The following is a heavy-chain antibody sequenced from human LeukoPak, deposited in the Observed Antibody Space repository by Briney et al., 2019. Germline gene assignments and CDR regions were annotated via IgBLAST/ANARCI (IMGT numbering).Heavy chain of an antibody. CDR1: GYTFTSYG. V-gene: IGHV1-18*01. Sequence: ASVKVSCKASGYTFTSYGISWVRQAPGQGLEWRGWISAYNGNTNYAQKLQGRVTMTTDTSTSTAYMELRSLRSDDTAVYYCARVTVDYDILTGYPPDYWGQGTLVTVSS. J-gene: IGHJ4*02. D-gene: IGHD3-9*01. CDR3: ARVTVDYDILTGYPPDY. CDR2: ISAYNGNT.